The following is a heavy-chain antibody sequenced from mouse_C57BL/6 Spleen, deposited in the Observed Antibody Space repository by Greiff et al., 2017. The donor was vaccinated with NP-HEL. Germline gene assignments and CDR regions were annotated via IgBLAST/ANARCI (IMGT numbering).Heavy chain of an antibody. V-gene: IGHV5-12*01. D-gene: IGHD2-2*01. CDR1: GFTFSDYY. CDR3: ARRYGYDGGFDY. CDR2: ICNGGGST. J-gene: IGHJ2*01. Sequence: EVKLMESGGGLVQPGGSLKLSCAASGFTFSDYYMYWVRQTPEQRLEWVAYICNGGGSTYYPDTVKGRFTISRDNAKNTLYLQMSRLKSEDTAMYGGARRYGYDGGFDYWGQGTTLTVSS.